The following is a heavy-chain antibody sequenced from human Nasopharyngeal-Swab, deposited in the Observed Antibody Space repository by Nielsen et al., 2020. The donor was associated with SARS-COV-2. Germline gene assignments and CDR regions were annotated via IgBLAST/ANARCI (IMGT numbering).Heavy chain of an antibody. J-gene: IGHJ4*02. CDR3: ARHRFGIAVADSDY. D-gene: IGHD6-19*01. Sequence: WIRQPPGKRLEWVSSISSSSSYIYYADSVKGRFTISRDNAKNSLYLQMNSLRAEDTAVYYCARHRFGIAVADSDYWGQGTLVTVSS. CDR2: ISSSSSYI. V-gene: IGHV3-21*01.